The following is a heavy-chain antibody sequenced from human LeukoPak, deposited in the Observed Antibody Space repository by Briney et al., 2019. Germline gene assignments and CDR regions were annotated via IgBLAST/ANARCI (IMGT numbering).Heavy chain of an antibody. CDR1: GYTFTSYG. J-gene: IGHJ4*02. D-gene: IGHD3-22*01. Sequence: ASVKVSCKASGYTFTSYGINWVRQATGQGLEWMGWMNPNSGNTGYAQKFQGRVTMTRNTSISTAYMELSSLRSEDTAVYYCARLYYYDSSGYYYALDYWGQGALVTVSS. CDR3: ARLYYYDSSGYYYALDY. CDR2: MNPNSGNT. V-gene: IGHV1-8*01.